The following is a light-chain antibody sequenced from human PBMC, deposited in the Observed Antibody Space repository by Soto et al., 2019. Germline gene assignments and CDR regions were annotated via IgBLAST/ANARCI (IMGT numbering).Light chain of an antibody. CDR3: QQSYSAPLT. J-gene: IGKJ4*01. Sequence: DIQMTQSPSSLSASVGDRVTITCRASHNIVNYLNWYQQKPGKAPKLLIYAASSLPSGVPSRFSGSGSGTDFTLTISTLQPEDFATFYCQQSYSAPLTFGGGTKVEIK. CDR1: HNIVNY. V-gene: IGKV1-39*01. CDR2: AAS.